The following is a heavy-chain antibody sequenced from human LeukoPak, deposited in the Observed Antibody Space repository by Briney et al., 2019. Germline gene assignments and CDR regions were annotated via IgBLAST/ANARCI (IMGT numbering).Heavy chain of an antibody. CDR2: IGTAGDT. CDR1: GFTFSSYD. D-gene: IGHD3-22*01. J-gene: IGHJ6*02. Sequence: GGSLRLSCAASGFTFSSYDMHWVRQATGKGLEWVSAIGTAGDTYYPDSVKGRFTISRENAKNSLYLQMNSLRAGDTAVYYCARARSSGSYYYYGMDVWGQGTTVTVPS. CDR3: ARARSSGSYYYYGMDV. V-gene: IGHV3-13*01.